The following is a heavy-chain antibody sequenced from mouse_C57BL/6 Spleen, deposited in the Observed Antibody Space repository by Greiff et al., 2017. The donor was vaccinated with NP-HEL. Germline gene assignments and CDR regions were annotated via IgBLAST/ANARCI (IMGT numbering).Heavy chain of an antibody. CDR2: IDPNSGGT. CDR3: ASSRGKLFYAMDY. J-gene: IGHJ4*01. CDR1: GYTFTSYW. V-gene: IGHV1-72*01. Sequence: QVQLQQPGAELVKPGASVKLSCKASGYTFTSYWMHWVKQRPGRGLEWIGRIDPNSGGTKYNEKFKSKATLTVDKPSSTAYMQLSSLTSEDAAVYDCASSRGKLFYAMDYWGQGTSVTVSS.